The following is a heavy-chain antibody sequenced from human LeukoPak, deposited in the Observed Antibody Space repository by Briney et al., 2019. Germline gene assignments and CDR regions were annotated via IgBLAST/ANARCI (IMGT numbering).Heavy chain of an antibody. CDR2: ISYDGSNK. V-gene: IGHV3-30*03. D-gene: IGHD6-19*01. J-gene: IGHJ4*02. CDR3: ATPQQWLVLWNYFDY. Sequence: GGSLRLSCAASGFTFSSYGMHWVRQAPGKGLEWVAVISYDGSNKYYADSVKGRFTISRDNSKNPLYLQMNSLRAEDTAVYYCATPQQWLVLWNYFDYWGQGTLVTVSS. CDR1: GFTFSSYG.